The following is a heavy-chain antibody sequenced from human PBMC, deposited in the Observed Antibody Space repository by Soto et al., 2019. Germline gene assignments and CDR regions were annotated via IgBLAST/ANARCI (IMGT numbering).Heavy chain of an antibody. CDR1: GYTFTSYY. CDR3: ARALDIVVVPAAPLYGMDV. J-gene: IGHJ6*02. D-gene: IGHD2-2*03. CDR2: INPSGGST. Sequence: GASVKVSCKASGYTFTSYYMHWVRQAPGQGLEWVGIINPSGGSTSYAQKFQGRVTMTRDTSTSTVYMELSSLRSEDTAVYYCARALDIVVVPAAPLYGMDVWGQGTTVTVSS. V-gene: IGHV1-46*01.